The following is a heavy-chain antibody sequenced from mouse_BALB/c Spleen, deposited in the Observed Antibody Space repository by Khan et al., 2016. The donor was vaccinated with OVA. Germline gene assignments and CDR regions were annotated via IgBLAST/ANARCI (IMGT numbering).Heavy chain of an antibody. V-gene: IGHV1-77*01. CDR2: IYPGSAST. Sequence: VQLQESGPELVKPGASVKMSCKASGYTFTDYVMNWVKQRNGQGLEWIGLIYPGSASTYYNEKFKGKATLTADRSSSTAYMQLRNLTAEDSAVYVWTRAGWDVFAYWGQGTLVTVSA. CDR1: GYTFTDYV. CDR3: TRAGWDVFAY. D-gene: IGHD4-1*01. J-gene: IGHJ3*01.